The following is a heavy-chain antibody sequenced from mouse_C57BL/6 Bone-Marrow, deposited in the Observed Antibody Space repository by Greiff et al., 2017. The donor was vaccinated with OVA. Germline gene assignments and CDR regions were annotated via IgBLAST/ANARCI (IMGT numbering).Heavy chain of an antibody. V-gene: IGHV7-1*01. CDR2: SRNKANDYTT. J-gene: IGHJ1*03. Sequence: EVLLVESGGGLVQPGRSLRLSCATSGFTFSDFYMEWVRQAPGQGLEWIAASRNKANDYTTEYRFSVKGLFIVSRDTSTSILYLQMNALRAEDTAIYYGARDDDYWYVDVWGTGTTVTVSS. CDR1: GFTFSDFY. CDR3: ARDDDYWYVDV.